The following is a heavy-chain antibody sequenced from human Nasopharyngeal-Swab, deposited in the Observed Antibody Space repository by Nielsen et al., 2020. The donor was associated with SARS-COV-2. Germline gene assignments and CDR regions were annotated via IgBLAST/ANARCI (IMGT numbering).Heavy chain of an antibody. CDR3: ARDPHISARPLGY. J-gene: IGHJ4*02. D-gene: IGHD6-6*01. CDR2: INPNSGGT. V-gene: IGHV1-2*06. Sequence: WVRQAPGQGLEWMGRINPNSGGTNYAQKFQGRVTMTRDTSISTAYMELSRLRSDDTAVYYCARDPHISARPLGYWGQGTLVTVSS.